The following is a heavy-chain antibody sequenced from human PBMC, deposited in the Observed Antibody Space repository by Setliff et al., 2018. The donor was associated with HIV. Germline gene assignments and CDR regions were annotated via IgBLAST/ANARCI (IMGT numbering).Heavy chain of an antibody. Sequence: SGGSLRLSCAASGFSFTNYGMSWVRQAPGKGLEWVSSISSSSSYIYYADSVKGRFTISRDNSKNTLYLQVNSLRPEDTAVYHCASARIPTGGTSTSFDYWGQGTLVTVSS. V-gene: IGHV3-21*01. J-gene: IGHJ4*02. D-gene: IGHD1-1*01. CDR3: ASARIPTGGTSTSFDY. CDR1: GFSFTNYG. CDR2: ISSSSSYI.